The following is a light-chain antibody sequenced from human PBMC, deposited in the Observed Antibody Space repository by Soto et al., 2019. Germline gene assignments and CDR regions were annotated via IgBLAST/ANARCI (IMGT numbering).Light chain of an antibody. V-gene: IGKV1-33*01. CDR1: QDISNY. CDR3: QQSDSLPLT. J-gene: IGKJ4*01. CDR2: DSS. Sequence: DIQRTQSPSSLSASVGDRVTITCQASQDISNYLSWYQQRPGKAPKLLIYDSSNLETGVPSRFSGGGSGTHFTFTISSLQPEDIATYYCQQSDSLPLTFGGGTKVDIK.